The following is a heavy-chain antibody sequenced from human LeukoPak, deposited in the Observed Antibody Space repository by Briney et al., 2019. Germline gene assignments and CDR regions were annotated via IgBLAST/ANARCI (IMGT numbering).Heavy chain of an antibody. CDR2: ISSSSSYI. CDR3: ARKLWFGEPCCYFDY. CDR1: GFTFSSYA. V-gene: IGHV3-21*01. Sequence: GGSLRLSCAASGFTFSSYAMSWVRQAPGKGLEWVSSISSSSSYIYYTDSVKGRFTISRDNAKNSLHLQMNSLRAEDTAVYYCARKLWFGEPCCYFDYWGQGTLVTVSS. D-gene: IGHD3-10*01. J-gene: IGHJ4*02.